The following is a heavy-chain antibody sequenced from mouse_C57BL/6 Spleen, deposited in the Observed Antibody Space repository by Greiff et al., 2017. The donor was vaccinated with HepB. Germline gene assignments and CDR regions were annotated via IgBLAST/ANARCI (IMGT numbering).Heavy chain of an antibody. CDR3: TRQGRRGYFDY. Sequence: EVKLQESGGGLVQPGGSMKLSCAASGFTFSDAWIDWVRQSPEKGLEWVAEIRNKANNHATYYAESVKGRFTISRDDSKSSVYLQMNSLRAEDTGIYYCTRQGRRGYFDYWGQGTTLTVSS. J-gene: IGHJ2*01. D-gene: IGHD3-3*01. V-gene: IGHV6-6*01. CDR1: GFTFSDAW. CDR2: IRNKANNHAT.